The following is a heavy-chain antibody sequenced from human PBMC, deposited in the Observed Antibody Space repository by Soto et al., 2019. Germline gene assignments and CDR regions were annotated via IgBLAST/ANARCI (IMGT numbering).Heavy chain of an antibody. V-gene: IGHV4-34*01. CDR3: ARAGILRYFDWFNY. J-gene: IGHJ4*02. CDR1: GGSISSYY. Sequence: PSETLSLTCTVSGGSISSYYWSWIRQPPGKGLEWIGEINHSGSTNYNPSLKSRVTISVDTSKNQFSLKLSSVTAADTAVYYCARAGILRYFDWFNYWGQGTLVTVSS. D-gene: IGHD3-9*01. CDR2: INHSGST.